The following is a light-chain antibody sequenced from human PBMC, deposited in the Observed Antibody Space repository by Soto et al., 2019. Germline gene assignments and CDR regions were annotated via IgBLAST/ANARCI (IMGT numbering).Light chain of an antibody. V-gene: IGLV1-44*01. CDR1: SSNIGSNT. Sequence: QSVLTQPPSASGTPGQRVPISCSGSSSNIGSNTVTWYQQLPGTAPKLLIYSNNQRPSGVPDRFSVSKSGTSASLAISGLQSEDEADYYCAAWDDSLNGRVCGVGTTLTVL. J-gene: IGLJ3*02. CDR3: AAWDDSLNGRV. CDR2: SNN.